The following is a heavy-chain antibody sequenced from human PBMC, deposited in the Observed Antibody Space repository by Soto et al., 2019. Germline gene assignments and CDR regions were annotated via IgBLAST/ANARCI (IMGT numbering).Heavy chain of an antibody. Sequence: GGSLRLSCAASGFTFSSYSMNWVRQAPGKGLEWVSSISSSSSYIYYADSVKGRFTISRDNAKNSLYLQMNSLRAEDTAVYYCARESPDASGSYDAFDIWGQGTMVTVSS. CDR2: ISSSSSYI. D-gene: IGHD5-12*01. CDR3: ARESPDASGSYDAFDI. V-gene: IGHV3-21*01. J-gene: IGHJ3*02. CDR1: GFTFSSYS.